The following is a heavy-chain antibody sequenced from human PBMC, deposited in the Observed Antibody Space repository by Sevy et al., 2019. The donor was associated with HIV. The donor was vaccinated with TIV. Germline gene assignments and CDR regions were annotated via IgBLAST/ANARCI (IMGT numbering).Heavy chain of an antibody. D-gene: IGHD3-22*01. CDR1: GFTFSTYW. CDR2: IKQDESEK. Sequence: GGSLRLSCAASGFTFSTYWMNWVRQAPGKGLEWVANIKQDESEKYYVASVKGRFTISRDNAKNSLYLQMNSLRPGDTAVDYCARGNSGSFDYWGQGTLVTVSS. J-gene: IGHJ4*02. CDR3: ARGNSGSFDY. V-gene: IGHV3-7*04.